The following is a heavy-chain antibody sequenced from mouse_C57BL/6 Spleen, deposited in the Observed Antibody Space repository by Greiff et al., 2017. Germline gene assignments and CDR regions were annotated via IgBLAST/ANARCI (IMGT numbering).Heavy chain of an antibody. V-gene: IGHV3-6*01. CDR2: ISYDGSN. CDR3: ARKGAYYSNYGFAY. J-gene: IGHJ3*01. CDR1: GYSITSGYY. Sequence: VQLQQSGPGLVKPSQSLSLTCSVTGYSITSGYYWNWIRQFPGNKVEWMAYISYDGSNNYNPTLKNRISITRDTSKNKFFLKLNSVTTEDTATYYCARKGAYYSNYGFAYWGQGPLVTVSA. D-gene: IGHD2-5*01.